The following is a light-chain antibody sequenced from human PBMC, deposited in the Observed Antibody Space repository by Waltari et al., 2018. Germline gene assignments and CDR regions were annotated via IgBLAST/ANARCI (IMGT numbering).Light chain of an antibody. CDR3: QVWDSSGDHVI. CDR1: NIATKS. J-gene: IGLJ2*01. V-gene: IGLV3-21*01. CDR2: YDS. Sequence: SYVLTQPPSVSVAPGETARITCGGDNIATKSVHWYQQKPGQGPILVPYYDSDRPSGIPERVSGSKSGNTPTLTISRVEAGDEADYYCQVWDSSGDHVIFGGGTKLTVL.